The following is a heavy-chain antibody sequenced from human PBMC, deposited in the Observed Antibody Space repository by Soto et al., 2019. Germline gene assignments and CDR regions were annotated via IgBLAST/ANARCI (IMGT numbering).Heavy chain of an antibody. D-gene: IGHD3-22*01. V-gene: IGHV1-18*01. CDR1: GYTFTSYG. CDR2: ISAYNGNT. CDR3: ARGPTYYYDSSGYYYDYYYGMDV. J-gene: IGHJ6*02. Sequence: GASVKVSCKASGYTFTSYGISWVRQAPGQGLEWMGWISAYNGNTSYAQKLQGRVTMTTDTSTSTAYMELRSLRSDDTAVYYCARGPTYYYDSSGYYYDYYYGMDVWGQGTTVTVSS.